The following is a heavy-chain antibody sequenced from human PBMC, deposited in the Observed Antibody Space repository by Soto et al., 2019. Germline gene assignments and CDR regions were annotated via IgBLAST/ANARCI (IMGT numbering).Heavy chain of an antibody. CDR1: GGSISSGGYY. V-gene: IGHV4-31*03. CDR3: ARDDRGMAFT. J-gene: IGHJ5*02. D-gene: IGHD3-16*01. Sequence: PSETLSLTCTVSGGSISSGGYYWSWIRQHPGKGLEWIGYINHSGRTNYNPSLKSRLTISVDTSKNQFSPKLSSVTAADTAVYYCARDDRGMAFTWGQGTLVTVSS. CDR2: INHSGRT.